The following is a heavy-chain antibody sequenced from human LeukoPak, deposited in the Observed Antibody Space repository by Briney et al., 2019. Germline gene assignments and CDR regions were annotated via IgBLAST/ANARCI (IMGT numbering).Heavy chain of an antibody. V-gene: IGHV1-2*06. D-gene: IGHD3-10*01. CDR1: GYTFTGYY. CDR2: INPNSGGT. Sequence: GASVKVSCKASGYTFTGYYMHWVRQAPGQGLEWMGRINPNSGGTNYAQKFQGRVTMTRDTSISTAYMELSRLRSDDTAVYYCARVSSPYGSGSYFDYWGQRTLVTVSS. CDR3: ARVSSPYGSGSYFDY. J-gene: IGHJ4*02.